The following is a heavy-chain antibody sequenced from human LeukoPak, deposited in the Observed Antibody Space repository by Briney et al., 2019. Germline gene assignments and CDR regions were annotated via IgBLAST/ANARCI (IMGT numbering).Heavy chain of an antibody. CDR3: ARLKYYDSTGYSPGYYMDV. V-gene: IGHV4-4*07. J-gene: IGHJ6*03. D-gene: IGHD3-22*01. CDR1: GGSIINYY. CDR2: IYITGST. Sequence: SETLSLTCTVSGGSIINYYWSWIRQPAGTGLEWVGRIYITGSTNYNPSLQSPLSMSVDTSKNQFSLRLSSVTAADTAVYYCARLKYYDSTGYSPGYYMDVWGKGITVTVSS.